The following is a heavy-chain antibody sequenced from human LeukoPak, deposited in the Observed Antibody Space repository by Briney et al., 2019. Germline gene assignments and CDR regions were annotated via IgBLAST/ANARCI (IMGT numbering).Heavy chain of an antibody. CDR3: ARAPYDSGYDSRDY. V-gene: IGHV4-34*01. CDR2: INHIGST. CDR1: GGSFSGYF. Sequence: SETLSHTCAVYGGSFSGYFWSWIRPPPGKGLEWVGEINHIGSTNYNLSIKSRVTISVDTTKNQFSLMLSSVTAADTAVYYCARAPYDSGYDSRDYWGQGTLVTVSS. J-gene: IGHJ4*02. D-gene: IGHD5-12*01.